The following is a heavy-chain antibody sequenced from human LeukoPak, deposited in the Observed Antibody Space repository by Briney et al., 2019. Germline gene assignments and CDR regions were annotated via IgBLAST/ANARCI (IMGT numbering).Heavy chain of an antibody. V-gene: IGHV4-31*03. CDR3: ARAGDRRGFDY. J-gene: IGHJ4*02. Sequence: SETLSLTCTVSGGSISDGGYYWSRIRQHPGKGLEWIGYIYDSGTTYYSPALQSRVTISVDTSDNKFSLKLRSLTAADTAVYYCARAGDRRGFDYWGQGTLVTVSS. D-gene: IGHD1-14*01. CDR2: IYDSGTT. CDR1: GGSISDGGYY.